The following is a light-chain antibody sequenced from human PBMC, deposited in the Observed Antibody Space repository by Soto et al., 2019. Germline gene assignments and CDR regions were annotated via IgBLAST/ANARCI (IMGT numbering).Light chain of an antibody. CDR2: RNN. CDR3: AAWDDSLSVL. CDR1: SSNIGSNY. Sequence: QSVLTQPPSASGTPGQRVTISCSGSSSNIGSNYVYWYQQLPGTAPKLLIYRNNQRPSGVPDRFSGSKSGTSASLAIRGLRSEDEADYFCAAWDDSLSVLFGTGTKLTVL. J-gene: IGLJ1*01. V-gene: IGLV1-47*01.